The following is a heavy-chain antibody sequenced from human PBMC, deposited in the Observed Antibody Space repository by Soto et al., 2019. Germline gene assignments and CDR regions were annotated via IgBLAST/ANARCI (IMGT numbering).Heavy chain of an antibody. Sequence: SETLSLTCAVYGGSFSGYYWSWIRQPPGKGLEWIGEINHSGSTNYNPSLKSRVTISVDTSKNQFSLKLSSVTAADTAVYYCARSTLDIVVVPAAMLSWSFDDWGQGTRVTVAS. D-gene: IGHD2-2*03. J-gene: IGHJ4*02. CDR1: GGSFSGYY. CDR2: INHSGST. CDR3: ARSTLDIVVVPAAMLSWSFDD. V-gene: IGHV4-34*01.